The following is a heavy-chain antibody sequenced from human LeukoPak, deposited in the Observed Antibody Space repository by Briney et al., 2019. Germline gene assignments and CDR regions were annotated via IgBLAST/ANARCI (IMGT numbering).Heavy chain of an antibody. CDR3: AKDMGVIVATISTGVSHAFDI. V-gene: IGHV3-21*04. D-gene: IGHD5-12*01. CDR1: GFTFSYYA. CDR2: ISTRSTYI. Sequence: GSLRLSCAASGFTFSYYAMNWVRQAPGKGLEWVSSISTRSTYIYYADSLKGRFTISRDNAKNSLYLQMNSLRAEDAAVYYCAKDMGVIVATISTGVSHAFDIWGQGTMVTVSS. J-gene: IGHJ3*02.